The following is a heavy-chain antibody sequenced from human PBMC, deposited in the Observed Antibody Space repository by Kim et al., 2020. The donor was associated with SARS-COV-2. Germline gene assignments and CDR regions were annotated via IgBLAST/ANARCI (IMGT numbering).Heavy chain of an antibody. CDR3: ARVALRKGDYFDY. D-gene: IGHD5-12*01. V-gene: IGHV1-69*04. J-gene: IGHJ4*02. Sequence: YAQKFQGRVTITADKSTSTAYMELSSLRSEDTAVYYCARVALRKGDYFDYWGQGTLVTVSS.